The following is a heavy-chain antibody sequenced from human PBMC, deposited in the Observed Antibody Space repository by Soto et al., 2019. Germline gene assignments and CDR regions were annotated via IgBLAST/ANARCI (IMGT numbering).Heavy chain of an antibody. CDR1: EFTFSSCA. CDR2: INDGGGDT. V-gene: IGHV3-23*01. J-gene: IGHJ4*02. D-gene: IGHD3-10*01. CDR3: ASAFTFYGSGSYRFDY. Sequence: PGGSLRLSCSASEFTFSSCAMSWVRQAPGKGLEWVSAINDGGGDTYYTNSVRGRFTISRDNSKNMLYLQMSSLRSEDTAVYYCASAFTFYGSGSYRFDYWGQGTLVTVSS.